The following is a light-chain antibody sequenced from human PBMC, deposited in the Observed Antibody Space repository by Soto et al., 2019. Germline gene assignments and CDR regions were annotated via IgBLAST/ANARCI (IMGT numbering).Light chain of an antibody. Sequence: DVQMTQSPSSLSASVGDRVTITCRTSQSISNYLNWYQQTAGKAPKLPIYAASSLQSGVPSRFSGTGSGTDFTLTITSLQPEDSATYYCQQSYSVPLTFGGGTKVEIK. CDR3: QQSYSVPLT. V-gene: IGKV1-39*01. CDR2: AAS. CDR1: QSISNY. J-gene: IGKJ4*01.